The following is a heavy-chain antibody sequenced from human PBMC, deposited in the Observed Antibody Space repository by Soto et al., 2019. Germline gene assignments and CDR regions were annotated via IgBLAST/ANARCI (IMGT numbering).Heavy chain of an antibody. Sequence: QVQLVESGGGVVQPGRSLRLSCAASGFTFSSYAMHWVRQAPGKGLEWVAVISYDGSNTYYADSVKGRFTISRDNSKNTLYLQMHSLRAEDTAVYYCARVMEYDYVLGSYRYFDYWGQGTLVTVSS. V-gene: IGHV3-30-3*01. J-gene: IGHJ4*02. CDR2: ISYDGSNT. CDR3: ARVMEYDYVLGSYRYFDY. D-gene: IGHD3-16*02. CDR1: GFTFSSYA.